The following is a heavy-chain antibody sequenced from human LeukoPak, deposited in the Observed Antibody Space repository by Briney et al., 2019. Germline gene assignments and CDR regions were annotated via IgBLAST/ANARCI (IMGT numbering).Heavy chain of an antibody. D-gene: IGHD1-26*01. V-gene: IGHV4-34*01. CDR3: AGPTIVGATDHRDPFDY. CDR2: INHSGST. Sequence: PSETLSLTCAVYGGSFSGYYWSWLRQPPGKGLEWIGEINHSGSTNYNPSLKSRVTISVDTSKNPFSLKLSSVTAADTAVYYCAGPTIVGATDHRDPFDYWGQGTLVTVSS. J-gene: IGHJ4*02. CDR1: GGSFSGYY.